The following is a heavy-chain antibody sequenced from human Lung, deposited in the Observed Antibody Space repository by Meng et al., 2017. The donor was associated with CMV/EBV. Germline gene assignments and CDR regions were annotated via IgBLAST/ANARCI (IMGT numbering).Heavy chain of an antibody. D-gene: IGHD6-13*01. CDR3: ARDFGSSWYPNWFDP. CDR2: ISASGNT. V-gene: IGHV4-4*07. Sequence: LQRSHPVLLMPSVPRSVSATSTGDSITSYDWSWIRQPAGKGLEWIGRISASGNTRYNPSLKSRVTMSVDTSKNQFSLKLSSVTAADTAVYYCARDFGSSWYPNWFDPWGQGTLVTVSS. J-gene: IGHJ5*02. CDR1: GDSITSYD.